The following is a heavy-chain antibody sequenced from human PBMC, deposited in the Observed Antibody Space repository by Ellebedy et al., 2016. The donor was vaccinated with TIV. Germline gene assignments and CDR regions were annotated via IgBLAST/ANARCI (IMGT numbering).Heavy chain of an antibody. Sequence: SETLSLTXTVSGGSISSGDYYWSWIRQPPGKGLEWIGYIYYSGSTYYNPSLKSRVTISVDTSKNQFSLKLSSVTAADTAVYYCARGGASSSWYPRRNNWFDPWGQGTLVTVSS. D-gene: IGHD6-13*01. CDR2: IYYSGST. J-gene: IGHJ5*02. CDR3: ARGGASSSWYPRRNNWFDP. CDR1: GGSISSGDYY. V-gene: IGHV4-30-4*01.